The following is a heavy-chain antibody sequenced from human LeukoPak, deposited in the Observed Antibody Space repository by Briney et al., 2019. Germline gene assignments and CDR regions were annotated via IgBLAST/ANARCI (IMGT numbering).Heavy chain of an antibody. CDR3: ARDYDYFSGHNLDAYDI. Sequence: GGSLRPSRAASGVAFSRNWMTCVRQAPGKGLEWVANIKEDGSAKSYVDSVKGRFTISRDNAKNSLYLQMSSLRVEDTAVYYCARDYDYFSGHNLDAYDIWGQGTTVTVSS. D-gene: IGHD2-15*01. CDR1: GVAFSRNW. J-gene: IGHJ3*02. V-gene: IGHV3-7*01. CDR2: IKEDGSAK.